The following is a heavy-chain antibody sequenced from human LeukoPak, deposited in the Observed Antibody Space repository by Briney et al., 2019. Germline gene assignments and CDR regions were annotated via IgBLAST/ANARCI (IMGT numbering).Heavy chain of an antibody. Sequence: ASVKVSCKASGYTFTSYDINWVRQATGQGLEWMGWMNPNSGNTGYAQKFQGRVTKTRNTSISTAYMELSSLRSEDTAVYYCASSPAYCSSTSCYYYYYGMDVWGQGTTVTVSS. CDR3: ASSPAYCSSTSCYYYYYGMDV. D-gene: IGHD2-2*01. V-gene: IGHV1-8*01. CDR1: GYTFTSYD. J-gene: IGHJ6*02. CDR2: MNPNSGNT.